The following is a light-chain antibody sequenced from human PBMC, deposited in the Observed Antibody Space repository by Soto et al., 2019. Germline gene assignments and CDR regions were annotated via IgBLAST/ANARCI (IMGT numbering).Light chain of an antibody. Sequence: EILLTQSPATLALSPGVRATLSCRASQSVGDYLAWYQQRPGHAPRLLIDGASKRATGIPARFSASGSETEFTLTISSLQPDDFAVYFCQQRSKLPRTFGGGT. CDR2: GAS. CDR3: QQRSKLPRT. J-gene: IGKJ4*01. CDR1: QSVGDY. V-gene: IGKV3-11*01.